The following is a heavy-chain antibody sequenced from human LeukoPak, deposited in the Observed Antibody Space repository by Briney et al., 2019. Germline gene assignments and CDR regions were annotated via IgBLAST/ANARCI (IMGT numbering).Heavy chain of an antibody. J-gene: IGHJ3*02. CDR1: GYTFTGYY. D-gene: IGHD1-26*01. V-gene: IGHV1-2*02. CDR2: INPNSGGT. Sequence: ASVKVSCKASGYTFTGYYMHWVRQAPGQGLEWMGWINPNSGGTNYAQKFQGRVTMTRDTSISTAYMELSRLRSDDTAVYYRARVGEHSGSYLDAFDIWGQGTMVTVSS. CDR3: ARVGEHSGSYLDAFDI.